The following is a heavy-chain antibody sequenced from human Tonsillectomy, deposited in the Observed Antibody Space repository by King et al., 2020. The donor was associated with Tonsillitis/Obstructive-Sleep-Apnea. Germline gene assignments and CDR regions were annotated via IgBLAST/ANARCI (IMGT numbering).Heavy chain of an antibody. D-gene: IGHD3-22*01. CDR1: GFTFSSYE. Sequence: QLVQSGGGLVQPGGSLRLSCAASGFTFSSYEMNWVRQAPGKGLEWVSYISSSGSTIYYADSVKGRFTISRDNAKNPLYLQMNSLRAEDTAVYYCARVNYYDSSAPGDYWGQGTLVTVSS. J-gene: IGHJ4*02. CDR3: ARVNYYDSSAPGDY. V-gene: IGHV3-48*03. CDR2: ISSSGSTI.